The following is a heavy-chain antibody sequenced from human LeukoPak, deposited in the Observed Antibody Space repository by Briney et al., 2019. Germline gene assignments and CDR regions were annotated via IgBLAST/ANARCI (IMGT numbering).Heavy chain of an antibody. CDR1: GYSFTSYW. V-gene: IGHV5-51*01. CDR3: ARQDYDILTGYSGDWFDP. D-gene: IGHD3-9*01. CDR2: IYPGDSDT. J-gene: IGHJ5*02. Sequence: GESLKISCKGSGYSFTSYWIGWVRQMPGKGLEWMGIIYPGDSDTRYSPSFQGQVTISADKSISTAYLQWSSLKASDTAMYYCARQDYDILTGYSGDWFDPWGQGTLVTVSS.